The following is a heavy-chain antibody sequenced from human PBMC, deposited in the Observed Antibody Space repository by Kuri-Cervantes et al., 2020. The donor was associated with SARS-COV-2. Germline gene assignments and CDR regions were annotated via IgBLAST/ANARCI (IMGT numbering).Heavy chain of an antibody. V-gene: IGHV3-23*01. D-gene: IGHD3-3*01. CDR2: FCGGGGST. CDR3: ASGYYDFWSGYDY. CDR1: GFTFRTYA. J-gene: IGHJ4*02. Sequence: GGSLRLSCAASGFTFRTYAMSWVRQAPGKGLVWVSSFCGGGGSTYYADSVKGRFIISRDNSKNTLYLQMNSLRAEDTAVYYCASGYYDFWSGYDYWGQGTLVTVSS.